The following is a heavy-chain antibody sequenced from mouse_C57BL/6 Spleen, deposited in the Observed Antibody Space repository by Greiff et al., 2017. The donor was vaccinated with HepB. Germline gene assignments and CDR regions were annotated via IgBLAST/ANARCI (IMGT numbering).Heavy chain of an antibody. Sequence: DVMLVESGGGLVKPGGSLKLSCAASGFPFSDYGMHWVRQAPEKGLEWVAYISSGSSTIYYADTVKGRFTIYRDNAKTTLFLQMTSLRSEDTAMYYVARDYDYDPFAYWGQGTLVTVSA. CDR3: ARDYDYDPFAY. V-gene: IGHV5-17*01. CDR1: GFPFSDYG. D-gene: IGHD2-4*01. CDR2: ISSGSSTI. J-gene: IGHJ3*01.